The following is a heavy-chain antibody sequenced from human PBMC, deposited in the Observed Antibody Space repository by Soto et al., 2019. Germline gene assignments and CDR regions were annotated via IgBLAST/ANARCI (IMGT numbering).Heavy chain of an antibody. CDR3: ARGRDDFSSGSFDH. V-gene: IGHV4-34*01. J-gene: IGHJ4*02. CDR2: INHSGTA. D-gene: IGHD3-3*01. CDR1: RAPFSGYS. Sequence: QVQLQQWGAGLLKPSETLSLTCAVYRAPFSGYSWTWIRQSPGKGLEWIGEINHSGTANYSPSLKSRFTMSVETSKSQFALKLRSVTAADTAVYYCARGRDDFSSGSFDHWGPGALVTVSS.